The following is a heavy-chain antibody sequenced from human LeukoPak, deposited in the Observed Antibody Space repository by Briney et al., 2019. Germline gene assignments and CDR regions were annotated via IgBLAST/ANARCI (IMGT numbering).Heavy chain of an antibody. Sequence: GGSLTLSCAASGFTFSSYGMHWVRQAPGKGLEWVAVISYDGSNKYYADSVKGRFTISRDNSKNTLYLQMNSLRAEDTAVYYCAKILWFGEYDAFDIWGQGTMVTVSS. D-gene: IGHD3-10*01. J-gene: IGHJ3*02. CDR3: AKILWFGEYDAFDI. CDR2: ISYDGSNK. V-gene: IGHV3-30*18. CDR1: GFTFSSYG.